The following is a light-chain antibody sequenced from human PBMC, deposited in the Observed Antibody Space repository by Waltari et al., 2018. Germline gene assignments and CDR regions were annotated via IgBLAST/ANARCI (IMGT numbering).Light chain of an antibody. V-gene: IGKV1-39*01. CDR3: QQSYSTLYT. CDR1: QSISSY. J-gene: IGKJ2*01. CDR2: AAS. Sequence: DIQMTQPPSSLSASVGDRVTITCRASQSISSYLTWSQQKPGKAPKLLIYAASSLQSGVPSRFSGSGSGTDFTLTISSLQPEDFATYYCQQSYSTLYTFGQGTKLEIK.